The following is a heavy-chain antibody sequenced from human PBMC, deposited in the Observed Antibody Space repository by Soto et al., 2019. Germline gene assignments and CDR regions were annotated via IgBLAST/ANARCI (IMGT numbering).Heavy chain of an antibody. CDR2: IKQDGSEE. Sequence: GSLRLSCAASGFTLRNYVMNWVRQAPGTGLEWVASIKQDGSEEYYMASVRGRFTISRDNAKNSLYLEMNSLRAEDTAIYYCARKGPPRDAFDIWGQGTMVTVS. J-gene: IGHJ3*02. CDR3: ARKGPPRDAFDI. CDR1: GFTLRNYV. V-gene: IGHV3-7*03.